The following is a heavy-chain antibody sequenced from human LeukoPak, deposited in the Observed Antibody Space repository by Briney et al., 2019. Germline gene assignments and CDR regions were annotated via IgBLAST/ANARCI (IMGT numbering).Heavy chain of an antibody. J-gene: IGHJ4*02. V-gene: IGHV3-66*01. CDR1: GFTVSGNY. CDR3: ARVAAGFLDS. Sequence: GGSLRLSCAASGFTVSGNYMSWVRQAPGKGLEWVSVIYSGGTTFYTDSVKDRFSISRDNSKNTLYLQMNSLRAEDTAVYYCARVAAGFLDSWAQETLSPSPQ. D-gene: IGHD6-19*01. CDR2: IYSGGTT.